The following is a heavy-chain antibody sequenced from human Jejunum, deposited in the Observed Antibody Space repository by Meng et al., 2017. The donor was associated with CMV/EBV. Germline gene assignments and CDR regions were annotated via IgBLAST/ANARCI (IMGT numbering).Heavy chain of an antibody. V-gene: IGHV4-61*01. D-gene: IGHD3-16*01. CDR1: RGSLITPMYS. CDR2: VEDGGTT. CDR3: ARGGWGNWNFEH. Sequence: SRGSLITPMYSWVWVRLPPGRGLGWIGLVEDGGTTRYKPSLVSRVSISVDTSKNQFSLTLNSVTAADTAIYYCARGGWGNWNFEHWGQGKLVTVSS. J-gene: IGHJ4*02.